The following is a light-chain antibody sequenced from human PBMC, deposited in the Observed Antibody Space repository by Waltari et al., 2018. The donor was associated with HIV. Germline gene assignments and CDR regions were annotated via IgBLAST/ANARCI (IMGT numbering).Light chain of an antibody. CDR2: WAS. J-gene: IGKJ1*01. V-gene: IGKV4-1*01. CDR1: QNLLDSSNNKSY. Sequence: DIVMTQSPDSLAVSLGERATINCKSSQNLLDSSNNKSYLAWYQQIPGQPPKLIIYWASTRESGVPDRFNSSGSGTHFTLTINSLQAEDVAVYYCQQYYSAPRTFGQGTNVEIK. CDR3: QQYYSAPRT.